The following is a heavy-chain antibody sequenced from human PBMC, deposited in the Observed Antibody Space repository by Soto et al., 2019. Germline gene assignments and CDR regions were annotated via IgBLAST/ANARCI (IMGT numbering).Heavy chain of an antibody. CDR3: DRGLRRPAASLPGVLDP. Sequence: QVQLQEAGSRLVKTSETLSLTCTVSGGAFSSGGFAWTWIRQPPKKGLEWIGYIYHTGTTSYNPSLRSRVTISVDRSRHQFSLKLTSVTAADTAMDYCDRGLRRPAASLPGVLDPWGQGTLVTVSS. J-gene: IGHJ5*02. V-gene: IGHV4-30-2*01. CDR2: IYHTGTT. D-gene: IGHD2-2*01. CDR1: GGAFSSGGFA.